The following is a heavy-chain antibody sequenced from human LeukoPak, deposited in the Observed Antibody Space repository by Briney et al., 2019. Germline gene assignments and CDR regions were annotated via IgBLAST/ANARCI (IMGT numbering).Heavy chain of an antibody. CDR2: INHSGST. CDR3: ARGLGGVISFFDY. J-gene: IGHJ4*02. V-gene: IGHV4-34*01. CDR1: GGSFSGYY. Sequence: SETLSLTWAVYGGSFSGYYWSWIRQPPGKGLEWIGEINHSGSTNYNPSLKSRVTISVDTSKNQFSLKLSSVTAADTAVYYCARGLGGVISFFDYWGQGTLVTVSS. D-gene: IGHD3-16*02.